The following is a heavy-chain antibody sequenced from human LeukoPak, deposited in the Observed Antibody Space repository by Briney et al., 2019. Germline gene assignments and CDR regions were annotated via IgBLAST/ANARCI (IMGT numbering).Heavy chain of an antibody. D-gene: IGHD2-2*02. CDR3: AITPMGHCSSTSCYKSRGAFDI. V-gene: IGHV1-18*01. CDR2: ISAYNGNT. CDR1: GYTFTSYG. Sequence: GASVKVSCKASGYTFTSYGIRWVRQAPGQGLEWMGWISAYNGNTNYAQKLQGRVTMTTDTSTSAAYMELRSLRSDDTAVYYCAITPMGHCSSTSCYKSRGAFDIWGQGTMVTVSS. J-gene: IGHJ3*02.